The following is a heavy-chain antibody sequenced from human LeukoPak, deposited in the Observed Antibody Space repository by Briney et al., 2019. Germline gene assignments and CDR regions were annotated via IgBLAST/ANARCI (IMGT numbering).Heavy chain of an antibody. CDR1: GFTFRAYS. V-gene: IGHV3-21*05. CDR2: ISSSSFYT. J-gene: IGHJ4*02. D-gene: IGHD3-9*01. CDR3: AGDHRLRYFDWSDFDY. Sequence: GGSLRLSCAASGFTFRAYSMNWVRQAPGKGLEWISYISSSSFYTSYADSVKGRFTISRDNAKNSLYLQMNSLRAEDTAVYYCAGDHRLRYFDWSDFDYWGQGTLVTVSS.